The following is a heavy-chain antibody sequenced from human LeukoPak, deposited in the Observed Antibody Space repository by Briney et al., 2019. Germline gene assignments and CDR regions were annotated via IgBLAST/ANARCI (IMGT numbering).Heavy chain of an antibody. CDR3: ARLGYSVTATGFDY. CDR2: IYYNGST. J-gene: IGHJ4*02. CDR1: GGSISTYY. D-gene: IGHD2-21*02. Sequence: SETLSLTCTVSGGSISTYYWHWIRQPPGKGLEWIGYIYYNGSTNYNPSLKGRVTFLVDTSKNQFSLKLTSVTAADTAVYYCARLGYSVTATGFDYWGQGTLVTVSS. V-gene: IGHV4-59*01.